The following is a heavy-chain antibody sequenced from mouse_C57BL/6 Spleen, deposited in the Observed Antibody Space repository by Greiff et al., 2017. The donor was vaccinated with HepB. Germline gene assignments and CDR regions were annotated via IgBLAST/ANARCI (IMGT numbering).Heavy chain of an antibody. CDR2: IDPSDSYT. J-gene: IGHJ3*01. CDR3: ARTATVVAKGFAY. Sequence: QVQLQQPGAELVRPGTSVKLSCKASGYTFTSYWMHWVKQRPGQGLEWIGVIDPSDSYTNYNQKFKGKATLTVDTSSSTAYMQFSSLTSEDSAVYYCARTATVVAKGFAYWGQGALVTVSA. V-gene: IGHV1-59*01. D-gene: IGHD1-1*01. CDR1: GYTFTSYW.